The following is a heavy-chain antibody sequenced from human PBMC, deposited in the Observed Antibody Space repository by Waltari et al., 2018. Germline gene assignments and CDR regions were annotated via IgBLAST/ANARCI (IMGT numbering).Heavy chain of an antibody. J-gene: IGHJ2*01. D-gene: IGHD4-17*01. CDR2: IIPIFGTA. CDR3: ARVPTDTVTTPYWYFDL. V-gene: IGHV1-69*05. Sequence: QVQLVQSGAEVKKPGSSVKVSCKASGGTFSSYAISWVRQAPGQGLEWMGGIIPIFGTANYAQKFQGRVTITTDESTSTAYMELSSLRSEDTAVYYCARVPTDTVTTPYWYFDLWGRGTLVTVSS. CDR1: GGTFSSYA.